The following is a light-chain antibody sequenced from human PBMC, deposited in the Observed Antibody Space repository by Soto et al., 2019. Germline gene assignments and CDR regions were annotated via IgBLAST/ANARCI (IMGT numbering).Light chain of an antibody. J-gene: IGKJ3*01. CDR2: GAS. CDR3: QQYNKWPLFT. Sequence: EVVMTQSPATLSVSPGERATLSCRASQSVSSNLAWYQLRPGQAPRLLIYGASTRATGIPARFSGSGSGTEFTLPISSLQSEDFALYYGQQYNKWPLFTFGPGTRVDIK. V-gene: IGKV3-15*01. CDR1: QSVSSN.